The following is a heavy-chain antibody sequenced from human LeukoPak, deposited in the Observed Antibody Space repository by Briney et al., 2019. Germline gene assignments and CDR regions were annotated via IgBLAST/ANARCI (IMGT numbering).Heavy chain of an antibody. J-gene: IGHJ6*03. CDR3: ARVASRGGYYYYMDV. CDR1: KFTFGAYS. D-gene: IGHD3-10*01. V-gene: IGHV3-21*01. CDR2: ISHSGTPT. Sequence: PGGSLRLSCAASKFTFGAYSMDWVRQAPGKGLEWVSSISHSGTPTYYADSVRGRFTISRDNAKNSLYLQMNSLRAEDTAVYYCARVASRGGYYYYMDVWGKGTTVTVSS.